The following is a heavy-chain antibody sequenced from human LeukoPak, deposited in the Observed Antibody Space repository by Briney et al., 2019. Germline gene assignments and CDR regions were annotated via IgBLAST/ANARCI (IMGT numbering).Heavy chain of an antibody. CDR3: ASDRAYSQFDY. J-gene: IGHJ4*02. CDR2: IKEDGSDT. Sequence: GGSLRLSCAASGFTFSTYWMDWFRQAPAKGLEWVASIKEDGSDTNYVGSVRGRFTVSRDNTKNSLYLQMNSLRADDTAVYYCASDRAYSQFDYWGQGTLVTVSS. V-gene: IGHV3-7*01. CDR1: GFTFSTYW. D-gene: IGHD2-15*01.